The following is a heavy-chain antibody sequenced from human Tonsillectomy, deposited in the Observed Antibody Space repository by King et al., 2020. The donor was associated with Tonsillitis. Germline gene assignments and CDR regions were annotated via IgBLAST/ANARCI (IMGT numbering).Heavy chain of an antibody. CDR1: GFTFSSYG. CDR2: ISFDGSNK. J-gene: IGHJ6*02. D-gene: IGHD2-2*02. V-gene: IGHV3-30*18. Sequence: VQLVESGGGVVQPGRSLRLSCAASGFTFSSYGMHWVRQAPGKGLEWVAVISFDGSNKYYADSVKGRFTISRDNSKNTLYLQMNSLRAEDTAVYYCAKDIHLVVVPAALHLYYYYGMDVWGQGTTVTVSS. CDR3: AKDIHLVVVPAALHLYYYYGMDV.